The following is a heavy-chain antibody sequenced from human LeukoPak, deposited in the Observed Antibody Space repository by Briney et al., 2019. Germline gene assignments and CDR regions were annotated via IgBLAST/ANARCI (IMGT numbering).Heavy chain of an antibody. J-gene: IGHJ6*03. CDR3: VRDRRICSSTSCPTYYYYYYMDV. CDR2: IYTSGST. Sequence: SQTLSLTCTVSGGSISSGSYYWSWIRQPAGEGLEWIGRIYTSGSTNYNPSLKSRVTISVDTSKNKFSLKLSSVTAADTAVYYCVRDRRICSSTSCPTYYYYYYMDVWGKGTTVTVSS. V-gene: IGHV4-61*02. CDR1: GGSISSGSYY. D-gene: IGHD2-2*01.